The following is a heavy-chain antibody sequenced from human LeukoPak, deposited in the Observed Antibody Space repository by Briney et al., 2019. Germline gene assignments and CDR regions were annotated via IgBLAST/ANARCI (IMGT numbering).Heavy chain of an antibody. D-gene: IGHD3-3*01. J-gene: IGHJ4*02. CDR3: ARGPPRVLRFLEWLLTTPFFDY. Sequence: SETLSLTCTVYGRSLSGYYWNWIRQPPGKGLEWIGEINHSGSTNYNPSLKSRVTISVDTSKNQFSLKLSSVTAADTAVYYCARGPPRVLRFLEWLLTTPFFDYWGQGTLVTVSS. V-gene: IGHV4-34*01. CDR2: INHSGST. CDR1: GRSLSGYY.